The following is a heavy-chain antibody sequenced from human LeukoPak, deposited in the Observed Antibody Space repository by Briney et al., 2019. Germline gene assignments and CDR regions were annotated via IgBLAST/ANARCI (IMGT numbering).Heavy chain of an antibody. J-gene: IGHJ4*02. CDR1: GFTFSSYG. Sequence: GGSLRLSCAASGFTFSSYGMHWVRQAPGKGLEWVAVISYDGSNKYYADSVKGRFTISRDTSKNTLYLQMNSLRAEDTAVYSCARTYSSSWGIIDYWGQGSLVTVSS. D-gene: IGHD6-13*01. CDR3: ARTYSSSWGIIDY. CDR2: ISYDGSNK. V-gene: IGHV3-30*19.